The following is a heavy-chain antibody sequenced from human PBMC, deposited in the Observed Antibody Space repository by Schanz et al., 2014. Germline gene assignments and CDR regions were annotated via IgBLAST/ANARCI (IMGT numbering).Heavy chain of an antibody. Sequence: VHLVESGGALVQPGGSLRLSCAASGFTFSDHYMAWIRQAPGKGLEWVSIISNTGTFIYYADSVRGRFVISRDNAKSSLFLQMKGLRAEDTAVYYCVRDAYLQIRGTGFDSWGPGNLVTVSS. CDR2: ISNTGTFI. V-gene: IGHV3-11*01. J-gene: IGHJ4*02. CDR1: GFTFSDHY. CDR3: VRDAYLQIRGTGFDS. D-gene: IGHD1-1*01.